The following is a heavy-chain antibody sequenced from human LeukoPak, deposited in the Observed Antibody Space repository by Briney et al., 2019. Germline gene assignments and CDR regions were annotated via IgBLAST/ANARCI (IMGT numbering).Heavy chain of an antibody. D-gene: IGHD2-8*01. Sequence: GRSLRPSCAASASTAGSFSTNSVRQAPGKGREWVSSISSSISYIYYADSVKGRSTISRDNEKHSLYLQMNSQRAEDTAVYYCARRCHFEKDTMLQGDWGQGTLVTVSS. CDR1: ASTAGSFS. V-gene: IGHV3-21*01. J-gene: IGHJ4*02. CDR2: ISSSISYI. CDR3: ARRCHFEKDTMLQGD.